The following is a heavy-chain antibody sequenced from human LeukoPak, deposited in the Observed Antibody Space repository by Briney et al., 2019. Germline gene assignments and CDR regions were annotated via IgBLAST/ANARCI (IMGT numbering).Heavy chain of an antibody. CDR2: ISYDGSNK. CDR3: AKDRRAAAYYFDY. J-gene: IGHJ4*02. D-gene: IGHD6-13*01. V-gene: IGHV3-30*18. Sequence: GGSLRLSCAASGFTISSYGMHWVRQAPGKGLEWVAVISYDGSNKYYADSVKGRFTISRDNSKNTLYLQMNSLRAEDTAVYYCAKDRRAAAYYFDYWGQGTLVTVSS. CDR1: GFTISSYG.